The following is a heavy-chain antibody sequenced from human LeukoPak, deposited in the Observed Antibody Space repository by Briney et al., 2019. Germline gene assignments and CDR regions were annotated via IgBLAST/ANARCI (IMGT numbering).Heavy chain of an antibody. CDR2: IYYSGST. V-gene: IGHV4-39*01. CDR3: ARIQAPYYDFWSGYYENYMDV. D-gene: IGHD3-3*01. J-gene: IGHJ6*03. CDR1: GASISSSSYY. Sequence: SETLSLTCTVPGASISSSSYYWGWIRQPPGKGLEWIGRIYYSGSTYYNPSLKSRVTISVDTSKNQFSLKLSSVTAADTAAYYCARIQAPYYDFWSGYYENYMDVWGKGTTVTVSS.